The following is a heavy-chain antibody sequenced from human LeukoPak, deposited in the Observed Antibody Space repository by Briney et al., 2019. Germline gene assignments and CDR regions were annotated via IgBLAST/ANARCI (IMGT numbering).Heavy chain of an antibody. J-gene: IGHJ4*02. CDR1: GGSISSYY. Sequence: WETLSLTCTVSGGSISSYYRSWIRQPPGKGLEWIGYIYYSGSTNYNPSLKSRVTISVDTSKNQFSLKLSSVTAADTAVYYCARVRIARRGYIYGIFDYWGQGTLVTVSS. CDR3: ARVRIARRGYIYGIFDY. D-gene: IGHD5-18*01. CDR2: IYYSGST. V-gene: IGHV4-59*01.